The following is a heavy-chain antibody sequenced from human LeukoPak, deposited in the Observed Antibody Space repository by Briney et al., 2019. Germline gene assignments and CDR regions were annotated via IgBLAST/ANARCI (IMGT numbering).Heavy chain of an antibody. V-gene: IGHV3-23*01. CDR2: ISSSGSTI. J-gene: IGHJ6*03. Sequence: GGSLRLSCAASGFTFSSYAMSWVRQVPGKGLEWVSYISSSGSTIYYADSVKGRFTISRDNSKNTLYLQMNSLRAEDTAVYYCAKIAGDCSGGSCYSLYYYYMDVWGKGTTVTISS. CDR3: AKIAGDCSGGSCYSLYYYYMDV. D-gene: IGHD2-15*01. CDR1: GFTFSSYA.